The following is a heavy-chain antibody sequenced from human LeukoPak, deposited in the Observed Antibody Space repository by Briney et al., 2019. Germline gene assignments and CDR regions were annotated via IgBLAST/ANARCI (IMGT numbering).Heavy chain of an antibody. J-gene: IGHJ4*02. CDR1: GGSISSGDYH. Sequence: SQTLSLTCTVSGGSISSGDYHWNWIRQSPGKGLEWIGFIHDSGSTNYNPSLKSRVTISVDTSKNQFPLKLSSVTAADTAVYYCARGKVFDYWGQGTLVTVSS. CDR2: IHDSGST. CDR3: ARGKVFDY. V-gene: IGHV4-30-4*01.